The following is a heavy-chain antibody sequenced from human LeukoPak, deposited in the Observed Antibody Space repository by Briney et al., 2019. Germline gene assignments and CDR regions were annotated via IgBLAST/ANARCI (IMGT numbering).Heavy chain of an antibody. CDR2: IYTSGST. D-gene: IGHD6-13*01. Sequence: SETLSLTCTVSGGSLSSYYWSWIRQPAGTALEWIGRIYTSGSTNYNPSLKSRVTISVDTSKNQFSLKLSSVTAADTAVYYCARDSYSSSWYHYYYYMDVWGKGTTVTISS. CDR1: GGSLSSYY. V-gene: IGHV4-4*07. CDR3: ARDSYSSSWYHYYYYMDV. J-gene: IGHJ6*03.